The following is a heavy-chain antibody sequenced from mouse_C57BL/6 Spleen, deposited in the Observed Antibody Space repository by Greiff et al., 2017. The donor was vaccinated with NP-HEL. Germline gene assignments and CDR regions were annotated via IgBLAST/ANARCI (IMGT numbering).Heavy chain of an antibody. D-gene: IGHD2-4*01. Sequence: QVQLKQSGAELVRPGTSVKVSCKASGYAFTNYLIEWVKQRPGQGLEWIGVINPGSGGTNYNEKFKGKATLTADKSSSTAYMQLSSLTSEDSAVYFCARYYDYDEYFDVWGTGTTVTVSS. CDR3: ARYYDYDEYFDV. CDR2: INPGSGGT. J-gene: IGHJ1*03. V-gene: IGHV1-54*01. CDR1: GYAFTNYL.